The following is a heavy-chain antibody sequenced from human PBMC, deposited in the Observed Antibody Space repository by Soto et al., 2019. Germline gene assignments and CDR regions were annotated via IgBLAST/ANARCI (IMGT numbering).Heavy chain of an antibody. CDR2: IKQDGSEK. J-gene: IGHJ4*02. D-gene: IGHD6-19*01. CDR3: ARDQAKYSSGWYWVY. Sequence: PGGSLRLSCVASGFTFSKFWMSWVRQAPGKGLEWVATIKQDGSEKYYVDSVKGRFTISRDNAKNSLFLQMNYLRAEDTAVYYCARDQAKYSSGWYWVYWGQGPRVTVPS. CDR1: GFTFSKFW. V-gene: IGHV3-7*05.